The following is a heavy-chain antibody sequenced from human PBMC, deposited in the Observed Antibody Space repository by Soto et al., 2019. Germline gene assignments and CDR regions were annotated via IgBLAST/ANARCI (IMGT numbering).Heavy chain of an antibody. J-gene: IGHJ5*02. CDR1: GGSISSGGYS. D-gene: IGHD2-8*01. V-gene: IGHV4-30-2*01. CDR3: ARVLNGPERWFDP. Sequence: SETLSLTCAVSGGSISSGGYSWSWIRQPPGKGLEWIGYIYHSGSTYYNPSLKSRVTISVDRSKNQFSLKLSSVTAADTAVYYCARVLNGPERWFDPWGQGTLVTVSS. CDR2: IYHSGST.